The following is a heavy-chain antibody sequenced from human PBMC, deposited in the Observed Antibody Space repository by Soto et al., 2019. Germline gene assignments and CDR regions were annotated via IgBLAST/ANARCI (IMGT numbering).Heavy chain of an antibody. J-gene: IGHJ3*02. V-gene: IGHV3-53*01. CDR2: IYSSGST. CDR1: GVTGISMY. CDR3: AKVALGGYYDSSGYRGAFDI. D-gene: IGHD3-22*01. Sequence: VGSLRLSCASSGVTGISMYMSLVRQATGKGLEWVSVIYSSGSTYYADSVKDRFTISRDNSKNTLYLQMNSLRAEDTAVYYCAKVALGGYYDSSGYRGAFDIWGQGTMVTVSS.